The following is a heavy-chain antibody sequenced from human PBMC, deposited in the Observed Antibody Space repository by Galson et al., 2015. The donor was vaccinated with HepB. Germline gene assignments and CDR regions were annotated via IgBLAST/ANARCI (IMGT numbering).Heavy chain of an antibody. Sequence: SVKVSCKASGYTFTSYGISWVRQAPGQGLEWMGWISAYNGNTNYAQKLQGRVTMTTDTSTSTAYMELRSLRSDDTAVYYCAREGRDYSPMGQIDAFDIWGQGTMVTVSS. V-gene: IGHV1-18*01. CDR3: AREGRDYSPMGQIDAFDI. J-gene: IGHJ3*02. D-gene: IGHD3-10*01. CDR1: GYTFTSYG. CDR2: ISAYNGNT.